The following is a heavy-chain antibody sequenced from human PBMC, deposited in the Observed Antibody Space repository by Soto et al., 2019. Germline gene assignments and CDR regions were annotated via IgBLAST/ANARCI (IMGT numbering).Heavy chain of an antibody. CDR2: IFSNNEK. J-gene: IGHJ4*02. CDR3: ARTSLEYSSSGPQTLNDY. Sequence: QVTLKESGPVLVKPTETLTLTCTVSGFSLSNARMGVSWIRQPPGKALEWLAHIFSNNEKSYSTSLKSRLTISKDTPKSQVVLTITNMDPVDTATYYCARTSLEYSSSGPQTLNDYWGQGTLVTVSS. D-gene: IGHD6-6*01. V-gene: IGHV2-26*01. CDR1: GFSLSNARMG.